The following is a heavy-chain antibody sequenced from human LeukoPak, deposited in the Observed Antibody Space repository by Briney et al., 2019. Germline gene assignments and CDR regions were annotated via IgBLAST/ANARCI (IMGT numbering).Heavy chain of an antibody. CDR1: TFTFSSYW. CDR2: INSDGWST. J-gene: IGHJ4*02. V-gene: IGHV3-74*01. CDR3: ARGPSYTSSWYGLDS. Sequence: GWSLRLSCVASTFTFSSYWMHWVRQAPGKGLVWVSRINSDGWSTSYADSVKGRFTVSRDNAKNTLYLQMNSLRVEDTAVYYCARGPSYTSSWYGLDSWGQGTLVTVSS. D-gene: IGHD6-13*01.